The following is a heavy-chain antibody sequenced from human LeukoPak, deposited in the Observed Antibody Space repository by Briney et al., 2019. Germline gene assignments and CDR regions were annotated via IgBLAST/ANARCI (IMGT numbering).Heavy chain of an antibody. D-gene: IGHD3-10*01. V-gene: IGHV3-30*02. J-gene: IGHJ6*03. CDR1: GFTLSNYG. CDR2: IRSDGINK. Sequence: GGSLRLSCAASGFTLSNYGMHWVRQAPGKGLEWVAFIRSDGINKYHADSVKGRFTISRDNSKNTLYLQMNSLRAEDTAVYYCAKLGKTENHYGSGRFSYYYYMDVWGKGTTVTISS. CDR3: AKLGKTENHYGSGRFSYYYYMDV.